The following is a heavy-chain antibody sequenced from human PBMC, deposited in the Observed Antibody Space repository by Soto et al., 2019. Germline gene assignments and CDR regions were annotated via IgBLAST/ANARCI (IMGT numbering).Heavy chain of an antibody. D-gene: IGHD2-21*02. Sequence: AETLSLTCAVYGGSFSGYYWIWIRQAPGKGLEWIVEINHSGSTNYNPSLKSRVTISVDTSKNQFSLKLSSVTAADTAVYYCARGGSIVVVTAPYYFDYWGQGTLVTVSS. CDR3: ARGGSIVVVTAPYYFDY. V-gene: IGHV4-34*01. CDR2: INHSGST. J-gene: IGHJ4*02. CDR1: GGSFSGYY.